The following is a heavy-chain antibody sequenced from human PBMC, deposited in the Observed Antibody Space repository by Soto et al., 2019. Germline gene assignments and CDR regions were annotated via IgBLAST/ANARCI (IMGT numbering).Heavy chain of an antibody. V-gene: IGHV1-69*02. J-gene: IGHJ4*02. CDR3: AGCSGGSCYSSNY. Sequence: QVQLVQSGAEVKKPGSSVKVSCKASGGTFSSYTISWVRQAPGQGLEWMGRIIPILGIANYAQKFQGRVTITEDKPTSTAYMELSSLRSEDTAVYYCAGCSGGSCYSSNYWGQGTLVTVSS. D-gene: IGHD2-15*01. CDR2: IIPILGIA. CDR1: GGTFSSYT.